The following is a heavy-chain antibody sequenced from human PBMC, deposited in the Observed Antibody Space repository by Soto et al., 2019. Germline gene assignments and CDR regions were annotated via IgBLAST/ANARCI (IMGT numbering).Heavy chain of an antibody. CDR2: MNPDGSEQ. V-gene: IGHV3-7*04. CDR3: TRDLNLDCGP. CDR1: GFTFSDYW. J-gene: IGHJ5*02. D-gene: IGHD2-21*01. Sequence: EVHLVESGGALVQPGGSLRLSCAASGFTFSDYWMTWVRQTPGKGLEGVANMNPDGSEQYYLDSVKGRFTISRDNAKNSLYLQMNNLRGEDTAVYYCTRDLNLDCGPWGQGTQVIVSS.